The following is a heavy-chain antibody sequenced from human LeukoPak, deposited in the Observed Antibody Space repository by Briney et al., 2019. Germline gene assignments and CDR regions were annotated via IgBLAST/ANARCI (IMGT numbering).Heavy chain of an antibody. Sequence: GGSLRLSCAASGFPFSGYWMDWVRQAPGKGMEWVANINQDESTQYYAASVKGRFTISRDNAKSSLYLQMNILRAEDTAVYYCSRSLDYLGQGALVTVSS. J-gene: IGHJ4*02. CDR3: SRSLDY. CDR1: GFPFSGYW. CDR2: INQDESTQ. V-gene: IGHV3-7*01.